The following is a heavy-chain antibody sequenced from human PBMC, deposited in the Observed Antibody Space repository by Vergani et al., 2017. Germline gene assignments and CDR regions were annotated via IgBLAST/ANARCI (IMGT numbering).Heavy chain of an antibody. Sequence: QLQLQESGPGLVKPSETLSLSCRVSGDSISRSHYYWGFIRQPPGKGLEWIGSISSSGSPYYNPNLKSRLAFSVDTYKNLFSLRLKSGTATDTGMYYCARPVGPSAIADGYHVWREGTMVTDS. D-gene: IGHD3-10*01. J-gene: IGHJ3*01. V-gene: IGHV4-39*02. CDR2: ISSSGSP. CDR3: ARPVGPSAIADGYHV. CDR1: GDSISRSHYY.